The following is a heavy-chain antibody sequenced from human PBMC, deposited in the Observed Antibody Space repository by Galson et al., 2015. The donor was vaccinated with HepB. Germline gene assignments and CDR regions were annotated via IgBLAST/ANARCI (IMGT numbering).Heavy chain of an antibody. CDR1: GFTFSSYA. CDR3: ARDRSPYYGSGSYYNFGY. CDR2: ISYDGSNK. D-gene: IGHD3-10*01. J-gene: IGHJ4*02. V-gene: IGHV3-30-3*01. Sequence: SLRLSCAASGFTFSSYAMHWVRQAPGKELEWVAVISYDGSNKYYADSVKGRFTISRDNSKNTLYLQMNSLRAEDTAVYYCARDRSPYYGSGSYYNFGYWGQGTLVTVSS.